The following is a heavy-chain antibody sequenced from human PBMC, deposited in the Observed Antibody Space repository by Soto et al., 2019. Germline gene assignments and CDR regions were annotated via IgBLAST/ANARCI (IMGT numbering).Heavy chain of an antibody. J-gene: IGHJ3*02. CDR2: NAVGDGFT. CDR3: AASVSSISAGLDAFDI. Sequence: SVKGSCKASGFTFISSSVQWVRTARGRRLEWVGGNAVGDGFTKYAQKFQDSVTITRDLSTSTAYMELSSLRSEDAAVYYCAASVSSISAGLDAFDIWG. V-gene: IGHV1-58*01. CDR1: GFTFISSS. D-gene: IGHD2-2*01.